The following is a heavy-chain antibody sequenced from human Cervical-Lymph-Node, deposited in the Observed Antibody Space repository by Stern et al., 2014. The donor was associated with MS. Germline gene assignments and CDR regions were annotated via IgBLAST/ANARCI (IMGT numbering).Heavy chain of an antibody. V-gene: IGHV3-73*01. CDR3: ASPRGIGAAGTPNFYYGLDV. D-gene: IGHD6-13*01. J-gene: IGHJ6*02. Sequence: VQLVESGGALVQPGESLQLSCAASGFIFSGSVIHWVRQASGKGLEWVGRIRSKANNYATTYAESVKGRFTISRDDSKNTAYLQMNSLKVDDTAVYYCASPRGIGAAGTPNFYYGLDVWGQGTTVTVSS. CDR1: GFIFSGSV. CDR2: IRSKANNYAT.